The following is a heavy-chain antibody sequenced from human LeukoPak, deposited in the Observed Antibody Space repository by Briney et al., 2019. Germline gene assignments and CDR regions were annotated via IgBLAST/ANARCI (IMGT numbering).Heavy chain of an antibody. CDR3: ARDHVYGGADY. CDR1: GFTFHNYA. J-gene: IGHJ4*02. V-gene: IGHV3-43*02. Sequence: GRSLRLSCAAYGFTFHNYAIHWVSQAPGKGMEWVSLTRGDGITTYFADSVKGRFTISRDNCKSSLFLQMNSLRTEDTALYYCARDHVYGGADYWGQGTLVTVSS. D-gene: IGHD5/OR15-5a*01. CDR2: TRGDGITT.